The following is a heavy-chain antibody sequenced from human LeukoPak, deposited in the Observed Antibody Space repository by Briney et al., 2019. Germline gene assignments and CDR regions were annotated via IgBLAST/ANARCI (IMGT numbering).Heavy chain of an antibody. J-gene: IGHJ4*02. CDR1: GGTFSSYA. D-gene: IGHD2-2*01. V-gene: IGHV1-69*05. CDR2: IIPIFGTA. Sequence: SVKVSCKASGGTFSSYAISWVRQAPGQGLEWMGGIIPIFGTANYAQKFQGRVTITTDESTSTAYMELSSLRSEDTAVYYCAKDQLEVPANIGLIPSDYWGQGTLVTVSS. CDR3: AKDQLEVPANIGLIPSDY.